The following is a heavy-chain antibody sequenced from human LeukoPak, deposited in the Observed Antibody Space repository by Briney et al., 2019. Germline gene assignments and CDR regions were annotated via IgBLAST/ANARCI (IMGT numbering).Heavy chain of an antibody. CDR1: GFTFSSNY. J-gene: IGHJ5*02. CDR2: ISGSGGST. D-gene: IGHD3-10*01. V-gene: IGHV3-23*01. CDR3: AKDPLWFGELSGWFDP. Sequence: GGSLRLSYAASGFTFSSNYMSWVRQAPGKGLEWVSAISGSGGSTYYADSVKGRFTISRDNSKNTLYLQMNSLRAEDTAVYYCAKDPLWFGELSGWFDPWGQGTLVTVSS.